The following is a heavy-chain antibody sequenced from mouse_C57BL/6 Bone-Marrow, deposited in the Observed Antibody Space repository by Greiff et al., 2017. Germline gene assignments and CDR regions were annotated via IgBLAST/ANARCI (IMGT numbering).Heavy chain of an antibody. CDR1: GYTFTDYN. J-gene: IGHJ2*01. CDR3: ARGATYFYY. CDR2: INPNNGGT. Sequence: EVQLQQSGPELVKPGASVKLSCKASGYTFTDYNMHWVKQSHGKSLEWIGYINPNNGGTSYNQKFKGKATLTVNKSSSTAYMELRSLTSEVSAVYYCARGATYFYYWGQGTTLTVSS. D-gene: IGHD3-1*01. V-gene: IGHV1-22*01.